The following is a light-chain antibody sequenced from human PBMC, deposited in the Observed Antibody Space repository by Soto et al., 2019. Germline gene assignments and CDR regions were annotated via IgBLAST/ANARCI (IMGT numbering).Light chain of an antibody. CDR1: SSDVGGYNY. J-gene: IGLJ1*01. CDR3: FSYAGSCTYV. V-gene: IGLV2-14*03. CDR2: DVI. Sequence: QSALTQPAYVSGSPGQSITIPCTGTSSDVGGYNYVSWYQQHPGKAPKLMIYDVIKRPSGVSSRFSGSKSGNTASLTISGLRTEDEADYYCFSYAGSCTYVFGTGTKLTVL.